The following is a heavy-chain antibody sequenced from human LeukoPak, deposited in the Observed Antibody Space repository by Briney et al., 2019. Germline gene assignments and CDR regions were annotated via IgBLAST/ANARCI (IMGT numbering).Heavy chain of an antibody. D-gene: IGHD3-10*01. CDR3: ATTLGLWFGDPVGYFDY. Sequence: GGSLRLSCAASGFTFSDYYMSWIRQAPGKGLEWVSYISSSGSTTYYADSVKGRFTISRDNAKNSLYLQMNSLRAEDTAVYYCATTLGLWFGDPVGYFDYWGQGTLVTVSS. CDR1: GFTFSDYY. J-gene: IGHJ4*02. CDR2: ISSSGSTT. V-gene: IGHV3-11*01.